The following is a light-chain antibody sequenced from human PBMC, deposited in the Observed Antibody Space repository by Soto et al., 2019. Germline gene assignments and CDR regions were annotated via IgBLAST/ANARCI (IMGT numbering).Light chain of an antibody. Sequence: EIVLTQSPATLSLSPGERATLSCRASQSVSSYLAWYQQKPGQAPRLLIYDASNMATGIPARFSGSGSGTDFTLTISILEPQDFEVYYCQRRSNWPPAHTFGQGTKLEIK. V-gene: IGKV3-11*01. J-gene: IGKJ2*01. CDR2: DAS. CDR1: QSVSSY. CDR3: QRRSNWPPAHT.